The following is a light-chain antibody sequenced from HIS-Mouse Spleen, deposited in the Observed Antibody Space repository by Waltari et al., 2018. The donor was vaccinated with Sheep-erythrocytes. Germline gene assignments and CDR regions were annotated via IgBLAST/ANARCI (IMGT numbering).Light chain of an antibody. CDR3: QQCYSTPPLT. J-gene: IGKJ4*02. Sequence: DIQMTQSPSSLSASVGDRVTITCRASQSISSYLNWYQQKPGKAPKLLIYAASSLQSGVPSRFSGSGSWTDFTLTISSLQSEDFATYYCQQCYSTPPLTFGGGTKVEIK. CDR1: QSISSY. V-gene: IGKV1-39*01. CDR2: AAS.